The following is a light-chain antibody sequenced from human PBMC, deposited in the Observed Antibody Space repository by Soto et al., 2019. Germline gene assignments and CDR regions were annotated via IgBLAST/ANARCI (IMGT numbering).Light chain of an antibody. CDR3: QLYSVYSSWT. CDR1: ESISRW. Sequence: DIQMTQSPSTLSASVGDRFTISCLSSESISRWLAWYQQKPGKVPKLLIYQASSLESGVPSRFSGSGSGTEFTLTISSLQTEDFATYYCQLYSVYSSWTFGQGTKVDI. J-gene: IGKJ1*01. CDR2: QAS. V-gene: IGKV1-5*03.